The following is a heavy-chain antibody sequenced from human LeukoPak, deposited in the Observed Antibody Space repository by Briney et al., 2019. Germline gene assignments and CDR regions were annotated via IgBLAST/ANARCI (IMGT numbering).Heavy chain of an antibody. CDR1: GGSISSYY. D-gene: IGHD4-17*01. Sequence: PSETLSLTCTVSGGSISSYYWSWIRQPSGKGLEWIGYIYYSGSTNYNPSLKSRVTMSVDTSKNQFSLKLSSVTAADTAVYYCARDHNVASLTTIFDYWGQGTLVTVSS. V-gene: IGHV4-59*12. CDR3: ARDHNVASLTTIFDY. J-gene: IGHJ4*02. CDR2: IYYSGST.